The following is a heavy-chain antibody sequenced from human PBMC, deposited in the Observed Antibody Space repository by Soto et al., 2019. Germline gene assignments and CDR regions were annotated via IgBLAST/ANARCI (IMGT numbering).Heavy chain of an antibody. V-gene: IGHV3-23*01. Sequence: GGALRLSCAASGFTFSSYAMSWVRQAPGKGLEWVSAISGSGGSTYYADSVKGRFTISRDNSKNTLYLQMNSLRAEDTAVYYCAKAPPTPSIAAAGTVYYYYGMDVWGQGTTVTVSS. J-gene: IGHJ6*02. CDR2: ISGSGGST. CDR1: GFTFSSYA. CDR3: AKAPPTPSIAAAGTVYYYYGMDV. D-gene: IGHD6-13*01.